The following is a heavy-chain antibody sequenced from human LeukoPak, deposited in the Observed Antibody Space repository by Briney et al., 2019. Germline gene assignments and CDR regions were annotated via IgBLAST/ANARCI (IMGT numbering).Heavy chain of an antibody. CDR1: GFTFRDYY. J-gene: IGHJ4*02. CDR3: ARGGMIYDDY. V-gene: IGHV3-11*04. D-gene: IGHD2-8*01. Sequence: NPGGSLRLSCVASGFTFRDYYMSWIRQAPGKGLDWVSYISSSGRTIYYADSVKGRFTISRDNAKNSLYLQMNRLRAEDTAVYYCARGGMIYDDYWGQGTLVTVSS. CDR2: ISSSGRTI.